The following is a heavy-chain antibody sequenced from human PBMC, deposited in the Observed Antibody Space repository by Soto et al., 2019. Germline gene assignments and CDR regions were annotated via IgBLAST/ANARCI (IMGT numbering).Heavy chain of an antibody. J-gene: IGHJ4*02. Sequence: SLRLSCSPSGFTFGDYAMNWFRQAPGKGLEWVGFIKSKAFGGTPEYAASVKGRVTMTEDTSTDTAYMELSSLRSEDTAVYYCATWPPGPRGSWGQGTLVTVSS. CDR1: GFTFGDYA. V-gene: IGHV3-49*03. CDR2: IKSKAFGGTP. CDR3: ATWPPGPRGS.